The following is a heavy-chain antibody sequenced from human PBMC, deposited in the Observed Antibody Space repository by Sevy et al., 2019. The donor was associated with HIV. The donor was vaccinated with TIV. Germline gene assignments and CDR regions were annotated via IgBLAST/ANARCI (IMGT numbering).Heavy chain of an antibody. D-gene: IGHD3-3*01. CDR3: ARDRAEWLPLILYYYYDMDV. CDR2: ISYDGSNK. CDR1: GFTFSSYA. Sequence: GGSLRLSCAASGFTFSSYAMHWVRQAPGKGLEWVAVISYDGSNKYYADSVKGRFTISRDNSKYTLYLQMNSLRAEDTAVYYCARDRAEWLPLILYYYYDMDVWGQGTTVTVSS. J-gene: IGHJ6*02. V-gene: IGHV3-30-3*01.